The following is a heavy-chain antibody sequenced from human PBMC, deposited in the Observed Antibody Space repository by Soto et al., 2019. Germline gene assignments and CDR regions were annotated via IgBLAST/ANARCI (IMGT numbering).Heavy chain of an antibody. V-gene: IGHV3-21*01. D-gene: IGHD1-1*01. CDR2: ISSSSSYI. CDR1: GFTFSSYS. CDR3: ARHEYTIWDY. Sequence: PGGSLRLSCAASGFTFSSYSMNWVRQAPGKGLEWVANISSSSSYIYYADSVKGRFTISRDNAKNSLYLQMNSLRAEDTAVYYCARHEYTIWDYWGQGTLVTVSS. J-gene: IGHJ4*02.